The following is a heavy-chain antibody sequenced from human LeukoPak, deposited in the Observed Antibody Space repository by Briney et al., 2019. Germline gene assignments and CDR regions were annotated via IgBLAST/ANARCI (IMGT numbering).Heavy chain of an antibody. CDR3: ARVMIPLAGRREYYGMDV. J-gene: IGHJ6*02. D-gene: IGHD6-19*01. CDR2: ISSSSSYI. Sequence: PGGSLRLSCAASGFTFSSYGMNWVRQAPGKGLEWVSSISSSSSYIYYADSVKGRFTISRDNAKNSLYLQMNSLRAEDTAVYYCARVMIPLAGRREYYGMDVWGQGTTVTVSS. CDR1: GFTFSSYG. V-gene: IGHV3-21*01.